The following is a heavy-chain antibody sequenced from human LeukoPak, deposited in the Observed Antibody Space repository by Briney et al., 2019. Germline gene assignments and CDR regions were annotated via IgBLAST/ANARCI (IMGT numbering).Heavy chain of an antibody. Sequence: GRSLRLSCAASGFTFSSYAMHWVRQAPGKGLEWVAVISYDGSNKYYADSVKGRFTISRDNSKNTLYLQVNSLRAEDTAVYYCARGHGTVFDYWGQGTLVTVSS. J-gene: IGHJ4*02. CDR2: ISYDGSNK. CDR3: ARGHGTVFDY. V-gene: IGHV3-30*04. D-gene: IGHD1-26*01. CDR1: GFTFSSYA.